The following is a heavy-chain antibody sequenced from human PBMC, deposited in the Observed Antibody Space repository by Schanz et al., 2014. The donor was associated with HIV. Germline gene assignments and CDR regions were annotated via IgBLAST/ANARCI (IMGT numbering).Heavy chain of an antibody. D-gene: IGHD1-26*01. J-gene: IGHJ6*02. V-gene: IGHV1-8*02. Sequence: QVQLVQSGAEVKKPGASVRLSCKASGYTFTSYGITWVRQAPGQGLEWMGWMNPNSGNTGFAQKFQGRVTRTRDTSRTTAYLEVESVKEEEKDVYYCARGPKWEGLIPGWGQGTTVIVSS. CDR3: ARGPKWEGLIPG. CDR2: MNPNSGNT. CDR1: GYTFTSYG.